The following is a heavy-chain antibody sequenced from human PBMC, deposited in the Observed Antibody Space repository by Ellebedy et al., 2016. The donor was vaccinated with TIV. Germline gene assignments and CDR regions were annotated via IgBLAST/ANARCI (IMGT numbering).Heavy chain of an antibody. V-gene: IGHV1-18*01. D-gene: IGHD3-10*01. CDR1: GYTFTSYG. CDR2: ISAYNGNT. J-gene: IGHJ3*02. CDR3: AIYGSGIGGAFDI. Sequence: ASVKVSCKASGYTFTSYGISWVRQAPRQGLEWMGWISAYNGNTNYAQKFQGRVTMTTDTSTTTAYMELRSLRSDDTAVYYCAIYGSGIGGAFDIWGQGTMVTVSS.